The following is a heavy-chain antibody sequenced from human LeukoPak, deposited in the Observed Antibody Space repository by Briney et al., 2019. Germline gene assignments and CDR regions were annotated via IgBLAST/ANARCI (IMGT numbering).Heavy chain of an antibody. Sequence: ASVKVSCKASGYTFTSYYMHWVRQAPGQGLGWMGIINPSGGSTSYAQKFQGRVTMTRDTSTSTVYMELSSLRSEDTAVYYCARAFRYGGNSGAFDIWGQGTMVTVSS. CDR2: INPSGGST. CDR1: GYTFTSYY. J-gene: IGHJ3*02. V-gene: IGHV1-46*01. D-gene: IGHD4-23*01. CDR3: ARAFRYGGNSGAFDI.